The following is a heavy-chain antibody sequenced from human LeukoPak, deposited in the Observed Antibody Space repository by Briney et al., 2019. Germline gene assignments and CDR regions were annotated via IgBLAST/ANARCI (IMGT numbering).Heavy chain of an antibody. V-gene: IGHV3-33*01. J-gene: IGHJ4*02. D-gene: IGHD3-9*01. CDR2: IWYDGSNK. CDR1: GFTFSSYG. CDR3: ARGPPERLRDILTSYYSY. Sequence: GGSLRLSCAASGFTFSSYGMHWVRQAPGKGLEWVAVIWYDGSNKYYADSVKGRFTTSRDNSKNTLYLQMNSLRAEDTAVYYCARGPPERLRDILTSYYSYWGQGTLVTVSS.